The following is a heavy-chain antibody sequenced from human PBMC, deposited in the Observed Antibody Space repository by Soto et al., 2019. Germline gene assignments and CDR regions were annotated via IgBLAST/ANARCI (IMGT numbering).Heavy chain of an antibody. V-gene: IGHV4-34*01. J-gene: IGHJ4*02. CDR3: GRLRGLHISPYY. CDR1: GGFLSGYD. CDR2: INHSGST. Sequence: SEALSLTCAVSGGFLSGYDWTWIRQPPGTGLEWIGEINHSGSTNYNPSLKSRVTISVDTSKNQFSLKLSSVTAADTAVYFCGRLRGLHISPYYWGPGILIALSS. D-gene: IGHD4-4*01.